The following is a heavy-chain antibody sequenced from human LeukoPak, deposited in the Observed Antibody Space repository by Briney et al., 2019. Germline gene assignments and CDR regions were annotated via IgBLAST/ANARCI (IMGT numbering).Heavy chain of an antibody. CDR1: GYTFTSYY. CDR2: INPSGGST. V-gene: IGHV1-46*01. J-gene: IGHJ4*02. CDR3: ARDTVRNHEPDTSLLH. D-gene: IGHD1-14*01. Sequence: GASVKVSCKASGYTFTSYYMHWVRQAPGQGLEWMGIINPSGGSTSYAQKFQGRVTMTRDTSTSTVYMELSSPRSEDTAVYYCARDTVRNHEPDTSLLHWGQGTLVTVSS.